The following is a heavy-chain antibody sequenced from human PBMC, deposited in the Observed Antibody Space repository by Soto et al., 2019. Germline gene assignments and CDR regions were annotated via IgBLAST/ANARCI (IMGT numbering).Heavy chain of an antibody. D-gene: IGHD6-19*01. CDR3: AKDYLGYSSGWYNWFDP. J-gene: IGHJ5*02. CDR1: GFTFSSYG. Sequence: QVQLVESGGGVVQPGRSLRLSCAASGFTFSSYGMHWVRQAPGKGLEWVAVISYDGSNKYYADSVKGRFTISRDNSENTLYLQMNSLRAEDTAVYYCAKDYLGYSSGWYNWFDPWGQGTLVTVSS. CDR2: ISYDGSNK. V-gene: IGHV3-30*18.